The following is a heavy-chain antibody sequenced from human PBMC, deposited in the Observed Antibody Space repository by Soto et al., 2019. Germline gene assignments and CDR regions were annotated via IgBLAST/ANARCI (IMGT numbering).Heavy chain of an antibody. CDR1: GFTFSSYA. J-gene: IGHJ6*02. D-gene: IGHD5-12*01. V-gene: IGHV3-30-3*01. Sequence: GGSLRLSCAASGFTFSSYAMHWVRQAPGKGLEWVAVIPYDGSNKYYADSVKGRFTISRDNSKNTLYLQMNSLRAEDTAVYYCARDLRRDSGYERPSYYYGMDVWGQGTTVTVSS. CDR2: IPYDGSNK. CDR3: ARDLRRDSGYERPSYYYGMDV.